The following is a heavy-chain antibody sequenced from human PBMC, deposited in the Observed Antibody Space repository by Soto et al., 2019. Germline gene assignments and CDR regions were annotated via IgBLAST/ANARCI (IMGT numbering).Heavy chain of an antibody. CDR2: ISSSGGTT. Sequence: GGSLRLSCAASGFTFSTYAMSWVRQAPGKGLQWVSFISSSGGTTYYADSVKGRFTISRENSKKTLYLQMNSLRAEDTAVYYCARELNDYGVFDYWGQGTLVTAPQ. D-gene: IGHD4-17*01. CDR1: GFTFSTYA. J-gene: IGHJ4*02. CDR3: ARELNDYGVFDY. V-gene: IGHV3-23*01.